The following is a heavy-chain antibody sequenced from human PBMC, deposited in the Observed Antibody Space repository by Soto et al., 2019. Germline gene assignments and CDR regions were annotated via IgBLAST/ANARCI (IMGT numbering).Heavy chain of an antibody. J-gene: IGHJ4*02. CDR2: TNSDGSST. D-gene: IGHD2-15*01. Sequence: GGSLRLSCAASGFTFSSYWMHWVRQAPGKGLVWVSRTNSDGSSTSYADSVKGRFTISRDNAKNTLYLQMNSLRAEDTAVYYCARDRYCSGGSCYYFDYWGQGTLVIVSS. CDR1: GFTFSSYW. CDR3: ARDRYCSGGSCYYFDY. V-gene: IGHV3-74*01.